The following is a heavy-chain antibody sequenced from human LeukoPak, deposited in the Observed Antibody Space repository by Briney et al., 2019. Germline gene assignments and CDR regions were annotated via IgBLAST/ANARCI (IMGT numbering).Heavy chain of an antibody. V-gene: IGHV1-24*01. CDR2: FDPEDGET. J-gene: IGHJ3*02. CDR3: ATSQAALGASDAFDI. D-gene: IGHD2-15*01. Sequence: GASVKVSCKVSGYTLTELSMHGVRQAPGKGLEWMGGFDPEDGETIYAQKFQGRVTMTEDTSTDTAYMELSSLRSEDTAVYYCATSQAALGASDAFDIWGQGTMVTVSS. CDR1: GYTLTELS.